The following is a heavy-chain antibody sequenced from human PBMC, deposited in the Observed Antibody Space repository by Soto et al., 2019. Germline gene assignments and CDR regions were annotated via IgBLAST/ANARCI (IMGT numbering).Heavy chain of an antibody. V-gene: IGHV4-59*01. CDR1: GDSISSYY. J-gene: IGHJ4*02. CDR3: ALRSMAVVPEY. CDR2: LYYGRSA. Sequence: QVQLQESGPGLVKPSETLSLTCAVSGDSISSYYCMWIRQPPGKGLESIGYLYYGRSANYNPSLKRRVTLSVDTATNQCSLTMSSMTAADTAVYYCALRSMAVVPEYWGQGTLVTVSS. D-gene: IGHD3-22*01.